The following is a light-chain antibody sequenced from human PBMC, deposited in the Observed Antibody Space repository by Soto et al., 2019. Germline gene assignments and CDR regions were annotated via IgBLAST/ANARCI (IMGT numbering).Light chain of an antibody. CDR1: QSVSSNY. CDR2: GAS. J-gene: IGKJ5*01. CDR3: QQFGTSPPST. V-gene: IGKV3-20*01. Sequence: EIVLTQSPGTLSLSPGERATHSCRASQSVSSNYLAWYQQKPGQAPRPLIYGASSRVTAIPDRFSGSGSGTDFALTISRLEPEDFAVYYCQQFGTSPPSTFGQGTRLEIK.